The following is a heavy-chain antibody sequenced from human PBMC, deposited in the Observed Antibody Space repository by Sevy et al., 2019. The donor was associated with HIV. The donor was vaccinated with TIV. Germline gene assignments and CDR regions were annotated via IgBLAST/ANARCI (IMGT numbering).Heavy chain of an antibody. D-gene: IGHD3-22*01. J-gene: IGHJ4*02. CDR1: GITFSYYG. V-gene: IGHV3-30*18. CDR3: PKDADRSCYTNDAHFDY. Sequence: GGSLRLSCAASGITFSYYGMHWVRQAPGKGLEWVAFISYDGSDKFYADSVKGRFTTSRDNSKNTLYLQMNSLRGEDTAVYFCPKDADRSCYTNDAHFDYWGQGTLVTVSS. CDR2: ISYDGSDK.